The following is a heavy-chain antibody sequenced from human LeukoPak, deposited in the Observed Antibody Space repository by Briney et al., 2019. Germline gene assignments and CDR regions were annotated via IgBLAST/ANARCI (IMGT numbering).Heavy chain of an antibody. CDR1: GFTFSSYS. J-gene: IGHJ6*02. D-gene: IGHD3-22*01. CDR2: ISSSSSYI. CDR3: ARDQRRGITMIVVALNSAMDV. V-gene: IGHV3-21*01. Sequence: GGSLRLSCAASGFTFSSYSMNWVRQAPGKGLEWVSSISSSSSYIYCADSVKGRFTISRDNAKNSLYLQMNSLRAEDTAVYYCARDQRRGITMIVVALNSAMDVWGQGTTVTVSS.